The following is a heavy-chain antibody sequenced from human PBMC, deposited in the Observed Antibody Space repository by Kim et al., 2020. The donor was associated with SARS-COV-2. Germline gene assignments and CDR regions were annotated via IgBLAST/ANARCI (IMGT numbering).Heavy chain of an antibody. D-gene: IGHD2-15*01. V-gene: IGHV3-33*01. J-gene: IGHJ6*02. Sequence: GGSLRLSCAASGFTFSSYGMHWVRQAPGKGLEWVAVIWYDGSNKYYADSVKGRFTISRDNSKNTLYLQMNSLRAEDTAVYYCARDLVVVVTGDDYYYYYGMDVWGQGTTVTVSS. CDR1: GFTFSSYG. CDR3: ARDLVVVVTGDDYYYYYGMDV. CDR2: IWYDGSNK.